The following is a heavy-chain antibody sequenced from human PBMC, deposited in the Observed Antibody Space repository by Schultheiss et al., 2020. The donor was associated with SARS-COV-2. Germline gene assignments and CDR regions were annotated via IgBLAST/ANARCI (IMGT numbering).Heavy chain of an antibody. D-gene: IGHD5-24*01. CDR2: TYYRSKWYN. CDR3: ARDGYNLFDY. V-gene: IGHV6-1*01. Sequence: SQTLSLTCAISGDSVSNDVVTWNWIRQSPSGGLEWLGRTYYRSKWYNEYAVSVKSRITINPDTSKNQFSLQLKSVTPEDTAVYYCARDGYNLFDYWGQGTLVTVSS. J-gene: IGHJ4*02. CDR1: GDSVSNDVVT.